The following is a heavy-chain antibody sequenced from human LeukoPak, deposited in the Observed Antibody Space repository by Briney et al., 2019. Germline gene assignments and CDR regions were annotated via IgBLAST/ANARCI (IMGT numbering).Heavy chain of an antibody. Sequence: ASETLSLTCTVSGGSISSYYWSWIRQPPGKGLEWIGYIYYSGTTNYNPSLKSRVTISVDTSKNQFSLKLSSVTAADTAVYYCARGKPYGGNFLDYWGQGTLVTVSS. D-gene: IGHD4-23*01. J-gene: IGHJ4*02. V-gene: IGHV4-59*12. CDR1: GGSISSYY. CDR2: IYYSGTT. CDR3: ARGKPYGGNFLDY.